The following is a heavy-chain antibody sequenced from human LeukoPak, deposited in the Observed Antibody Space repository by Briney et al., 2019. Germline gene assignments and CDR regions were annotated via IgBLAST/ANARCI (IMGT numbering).Heavy chain of an antibody. Sequence: RGSLRLSCAASGFTFSSYDMHWVRQATGKGLEWVSAIGTAGDTYYPGSVKGRFTISRENAKNSLYLQMNSLRAGDTAVYYCARAGYYYDSSGYPYGHWYFDLWGRGTLVTVSS. V-gene: IGHV3-13*04. J-gene: IGHJ2*01. D-gene: IGHD3-22*01. CDR3: ARAGYYYDSSGYPYGHWYFDL. CDR1: GFTFSSYD. CDR2: IGTAGDT.